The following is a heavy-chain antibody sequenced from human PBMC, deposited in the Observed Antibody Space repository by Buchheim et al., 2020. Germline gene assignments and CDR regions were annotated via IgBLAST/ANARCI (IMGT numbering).Heavy chain of an antibody. CDR3: AQELRPNDS. V-gene: IGHV3-23*04. CDR1: TFTFSNHA. J-gene: IGHJ4*02. CDR2: IDISGANT. Sequence: LLVESGGDLVQPGGSLRLSCAASTFTFSNHAMTWVRQAPGKGLEWVASIDISGANTYYADSGRGRFSISRDNSKNTLDLQLTSLRPDDTALYYCAQELRPNDSWGPGTL.